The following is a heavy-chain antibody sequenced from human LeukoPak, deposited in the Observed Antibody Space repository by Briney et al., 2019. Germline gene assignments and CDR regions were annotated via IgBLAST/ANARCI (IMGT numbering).Heavy chain of an antibody. CDR2: ISASGTSI. D-gene: IGHD2-21*01. J-gene: IGHJ4*02. CDR1: RFTFNNYW. CDR3: ARDQSYYGV. Sequence: GGSLRLSCAASRFTFNNYWMAWVRQAPGKGLEWVSGISASGTSIYYADSVKGRFTISRDNAKNSVFLQMNSLRAEDTAVYYCARDQSYYGVWGQGTLVTVSS. V-gene: IGHV3-11*01.